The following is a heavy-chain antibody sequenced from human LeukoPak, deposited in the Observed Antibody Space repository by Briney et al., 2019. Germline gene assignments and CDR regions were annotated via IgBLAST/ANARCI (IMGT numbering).Heavy chain of an antibody. D-gene: IGHD3-16*01. V-gene: IGHV4-39*01. CDR2: IFYSGTT. J-gene: IGHJ4*02. CDR3: ARTYYDYVWGALDY. Sequence: SETLSLTCTVSGGSISSYYWDWIRQPPGKGLEWIGTIFYSGTTYYTPSFKSRVTISRDTSKNQFSLKLSSVTAADTAIYYCARTYYDYVWGALDYWGQGTLVTVSS. CDR1: GGSISSYY.